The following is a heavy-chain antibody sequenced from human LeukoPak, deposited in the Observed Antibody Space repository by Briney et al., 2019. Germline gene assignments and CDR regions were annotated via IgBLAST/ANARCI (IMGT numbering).Heavy chain of an antibody. J-gene: IGHJ4*02. CDR1: GFTFSSYS. CDR3: ASSEIEGIRGFDY. CDR2: ISSGRRTI. Sequence: GGSLRLACVASGFTFSSYSIDWVRQAPGEGLGWVSYISSGRRTIYYAYCVRGRFTMSRENAKNSLYLQMNSLRVEDTAVYYCASSEIEGIRGFDYWGQGTLVTVSS. D-gene: IGHD5-24*01. V-gene: IGHV3-48*01.